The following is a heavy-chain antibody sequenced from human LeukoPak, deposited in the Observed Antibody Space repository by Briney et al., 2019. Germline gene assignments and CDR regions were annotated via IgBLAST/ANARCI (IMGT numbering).Heavy chain of an antibody. J-gene: IGHJ3*02. CDR3: ARAGYSSTPFDAFDI. V-gene: IGHV3-21*01. CDR2: INSVSSSI. CDR1: GFTFRSYH. D-gene: IGHD6-13*01. Sequence: TGGSLRLSCAASGFTFRSYHMNWVRQAPGKGLELVSSINSVSSSIYYADSVKGRSTISRDNDKSSLYLQMNSLRAEDTAVYYCARAGYSSTPFDAFDIWGQGTMVTVSS.